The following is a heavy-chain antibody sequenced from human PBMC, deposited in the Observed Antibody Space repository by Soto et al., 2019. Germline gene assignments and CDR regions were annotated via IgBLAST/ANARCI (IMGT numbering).Heavy chain of an antibody. CDR2: VNPHNCGT. CDR3: ARVLYYYDCSLHY. Sequence: ASVKVSCKASGYTFTGYYMHWVRQAPGQRLEWMGWVNPHNCGTKYAQKFQGRVTMTRDTSISTAYMELSRLSSDDTAVYYCARVLYYYDCSLHYWGQETLVTVSS. V-gene: IGHV1-2*02. D-gene: IGHD3-22*01. CDR1: GYTFTGYY. J-gene: IGHJ4*02.